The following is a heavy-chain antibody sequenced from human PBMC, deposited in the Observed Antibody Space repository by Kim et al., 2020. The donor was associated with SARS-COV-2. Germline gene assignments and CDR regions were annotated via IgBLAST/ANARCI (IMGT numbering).Heavy chain of an antibody. D-gene: IGHD3-10*01. CDR3: ARHKGSNDMIDY. V-gene: IGHV5-51*01. J-gene: IGHJ4*02. Sequence: RNSPSFQGQVTISADKTISTAYLQWSSLKASDTAMYYCARHKGSNDMIDYWGQGTLVTVSS.